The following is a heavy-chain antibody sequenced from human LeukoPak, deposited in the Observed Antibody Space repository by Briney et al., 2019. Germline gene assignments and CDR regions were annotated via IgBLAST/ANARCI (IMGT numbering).Heavy chain of an antibody. J-gene: IGHJ5*02. CDR2: INPNSGGT. V-gene: IGHV1-2*02. D-gene: IGHD2-2*01. CDR1: GYTFTGYY. Sequence: ASVKVSCKASGYTFTGYYMHWVRQAPGQGLEWMGWINPNSGGTNYAQKLQGRVTMTTDTSTSTAYMELRSLRSDDTAVYYCAREYQLLGYNWFDPWGQGTLVTVSS. CDR3: AREYQLLGYNWFDP.